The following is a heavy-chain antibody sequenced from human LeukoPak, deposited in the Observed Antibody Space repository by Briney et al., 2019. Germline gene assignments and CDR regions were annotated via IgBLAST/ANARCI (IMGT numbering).Heavy chain of an antibody. V-gene: IGHV3-74*01. CDR1: GFSFSSYW. CDR2: IHNDGSNDGSST. D-gene: IGHD5-18*01. Sequence: GGSLRLSCTASGFSFSSYWMHWVRQAPGKGLVWVSRIHNDGSNDGSSTNYADSVKGRFTISRDNAKNTLYLQMNSLRAEDTAIYYCAKSRGYGFFMDYWGQGTLVTVSS. CDR3: AKSRGYGFFMDY. J-gene: IGHJ4*02.